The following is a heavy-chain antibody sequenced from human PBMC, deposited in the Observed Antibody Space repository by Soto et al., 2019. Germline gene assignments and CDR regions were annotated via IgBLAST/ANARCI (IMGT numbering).Heavy chain of an antibody. J-gene: IGHJ3*02. CDR3: ARDGIPGYDYIWGSQGGAFDI. Sequence: ASVKVSCKASGYTFTSYYMHWVRQAPGQGLEWMGIINPSGGSTSYAQKFQGRVTMTRDTSTSTVYMELSSLRSEDTAVYYCARDGIPGYDYIWGSQGGAFDIWGQGTMVTVSS. CDR2: INPSGGST. D-gene: IGHD3-16*01. V-gene: IGHV1-46*01. CDR1: GYTFTSYY.